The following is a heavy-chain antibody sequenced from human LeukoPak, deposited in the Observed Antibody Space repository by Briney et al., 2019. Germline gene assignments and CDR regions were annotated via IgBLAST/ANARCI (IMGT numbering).Heavy chain of an antibody. Sequence: SETLSLTCTVSGGSISSYYWSWIRQPAGKGLEWIGRIYTSGSTNYNPSLKSRVTMSVDTSKNQFSLKLSSVTAADMAVSYCARAFGGVIAGYYFDYWGQGTLVTVSS. D-gene: IGHD3-16*02. CDR3: ARAFGGVIAGYYFDY. J-gene: IGHJ4*02. CDR1: GGSISSYY. V-gene: IGHV4-4*07. CDR2: IYTSGST.